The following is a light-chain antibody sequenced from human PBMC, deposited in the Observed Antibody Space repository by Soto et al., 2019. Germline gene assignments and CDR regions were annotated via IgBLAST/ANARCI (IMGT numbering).Light chain of an antibody. CDR3: QLYGSSPKT. V-gene: IGKV3-20*01. J-gene: IGKJ1*01. Sequence: EIVLTQSPGTLSLSPGERDTLSCRATQTISSNYLAWYRQKPGQAPKLLIHGASTRATGIPDRFSGSGSGTDFTLTISRLEPEDFAVYYCQLYGSSPKTFGQGTKVEL. CDR2: GAS. CDR1: QTISSNY.